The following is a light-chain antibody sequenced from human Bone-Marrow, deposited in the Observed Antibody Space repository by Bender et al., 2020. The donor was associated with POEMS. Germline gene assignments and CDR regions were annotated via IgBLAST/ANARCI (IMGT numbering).Light chain of an antibody. Sequence: QSVLTQPPSASGTPGQRVTISCSGGSSNIGAHAVNWYQHLPGTAPKLLVYSSHRRPSEVPDPFSGSTSGTSASLAISGLQSEDEADYYCAVWDDSLNGWVFGGGTKLTVL. CDR3: AVWDDSLNGWV. J-gene: IGLJ3*02. CDR1: SSNIGAHA. CDR2: SSH. V-gene: IGLV1-44*01.